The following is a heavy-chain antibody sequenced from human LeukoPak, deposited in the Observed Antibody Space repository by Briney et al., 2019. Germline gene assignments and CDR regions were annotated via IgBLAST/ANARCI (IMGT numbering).Heavy chain of an antibody. CDR1: GGSISSSSYY. CDR2: IYYSGST. V-gene: IGHV4-39*07. CDR3: ARGNNWFDP. J-gene: IGHJ5*02. Sequence: SETLSLTCTVSGGSISSSSYYWGWIRQPPGKGLEWIGSIYYSGSTYYNPSLKSRVTISVDTSKNQFSLKLSSVTAADTAVYYCARGNNWFDPWGQGTLVSVSS.